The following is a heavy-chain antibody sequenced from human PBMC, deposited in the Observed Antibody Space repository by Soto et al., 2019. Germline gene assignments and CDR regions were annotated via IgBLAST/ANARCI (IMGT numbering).Heavy chain of an antibody. J-gene: IGHJ3*02. CDR1: GYTFTSYY. V-gene: IGHV1-46*01. D-gene: IGHD3-10*01. Sequence: ASVKVSCKESGYTFTSYYMHWVRQAPGQGLEGMGIINPSGGSTSYAQKFQGRVTMTRATSTSTVYMELSSLRSEDTAVYYCASFLDYPLGPSLFWFGEGAFDIWGQGTMVTVSS. CDR3: ASFLDYPLGPSLFWFGEGAFDI. CDR2: INPSGGST.